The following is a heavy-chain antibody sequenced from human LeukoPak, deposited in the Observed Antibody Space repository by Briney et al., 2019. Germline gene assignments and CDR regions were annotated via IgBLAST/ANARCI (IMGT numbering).Heavy chain of an antibody. CDR3: VRDLILTWTPGDDFDH. J-gene: IGHJ4*02. Sequence: GGSLRLSCAASGFTFSGYCMHWVRQAPGKGLEWVSRINEGGSVISYADSVKGRFTISRENAKNTVYPQMDSLRAEDTAVYYCVRDLILTWTPGDDFDHWGQGTLVTVSS. V-gene: IGHV3-74*01. D-gene: IGHD3-16*01. CDR1: GFTFSGYC. CDR2: INEGGSVI.